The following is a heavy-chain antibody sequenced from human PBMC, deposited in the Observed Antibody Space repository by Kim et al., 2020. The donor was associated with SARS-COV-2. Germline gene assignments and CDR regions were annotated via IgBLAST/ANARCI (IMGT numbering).Heavy chain of an antibody. V-gene: IGHV3-48*02. Sequence: GGSLRLSCAASGFSFSGYSMNWVRQAPGKGLEWVSYINSGGTKIYYADSVKGRFTISRDNAKNSLYLQMRSLRDEDTAVYYCARDNYRLIVGAEDYWGQGALVTVSS. CDR2: INSGGTKI. J-gene: IGHJ4*02. CDR3: ARDNYRLIVGAEDY. CDR1: GFSFSGYS. D-gene: IGHD1-26*01.